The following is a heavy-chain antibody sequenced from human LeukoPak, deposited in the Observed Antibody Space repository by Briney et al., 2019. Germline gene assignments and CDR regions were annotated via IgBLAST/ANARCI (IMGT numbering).Heavy chain of an antibody. Sequence: GGSLRLSCAASGFTFSRYWMHWVRQAPGKGLVWVSRINTDGSSTNYADSVKGRFTISRDNAKNTLYLQMNSLRAEDTAVYYCARGGWLQFDAFDIWGQGTMVTVSS. CDR2: INTDGSST. J-gene: IGHJ3*02. CDR3: ARGGWLQFDAFDI. D-gene: IGHD5-24*01. CDR1: GFTFSRYW. V-gene: IGHV3-74*01.